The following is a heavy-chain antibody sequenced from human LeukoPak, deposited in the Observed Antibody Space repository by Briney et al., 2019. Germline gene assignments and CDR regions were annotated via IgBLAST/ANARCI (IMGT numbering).Heavy chain of an antibody. D-gene: IGHD6-13*01. V-gene: IGHV4-30-4*08. CDR2: INHSGST. CDR3: ASGYSSSWYRTNWFDP. CDR1: GGSISSGDYY. J-gene: IGHJ5*02. Sequence: SQTLSLTCTVSGGSISSGDYYWSWIRQPPGKGLEWIGEINHSGSTNYNPSLKSRVTISVDTSKNQFSLKLSSVTAADTAVYYCASGYSSSWYRTNWFDPWGQGTLVTVSS.